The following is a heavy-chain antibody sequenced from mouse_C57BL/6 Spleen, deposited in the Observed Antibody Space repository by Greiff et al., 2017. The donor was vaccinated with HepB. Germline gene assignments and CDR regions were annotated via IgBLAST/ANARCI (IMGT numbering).Heavy chain of an antibody. J-gene: IGHJ4*01. CDR2: ISSGSSTI. CDR1: GFTFSDYG. CDR3: ARDIHYAMDY. V-gene: IGHV5-17*01. Sequence: DVKLVESGGGLVKPGGSLKLSCAASGFTFSDYGLHWVRQAPEKGLEWVAYISSGSSTIYYADTVKGRFTISRDNAKNTLFLQMTSLRSEDTAMYYCARDIHYAMDYWGQGTSVTVSS.